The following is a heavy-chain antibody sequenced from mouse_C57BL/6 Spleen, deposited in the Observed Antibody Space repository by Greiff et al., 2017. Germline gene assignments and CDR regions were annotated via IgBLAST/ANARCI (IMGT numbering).Heavy chain of an antibody. J-gene: IGHJ4*01. CDR2: IYPGDGDT. Sequence: VQLQESGAELVKPGASVKISCKASGYAFSSYWMNWVKQRPGKGLEWIGQIYPGDGDTNYNGKFKGKATLTADKSSSTAYMQLSSLTSEDSAVYFCARKGGYYAMDYWGQGTSVTVSS. CDR3: ARKGGYYAMDY. CDR1: GYAFSSYW. V-gene: IGHV1-80*01. D-gene: IGHD3-3*01.